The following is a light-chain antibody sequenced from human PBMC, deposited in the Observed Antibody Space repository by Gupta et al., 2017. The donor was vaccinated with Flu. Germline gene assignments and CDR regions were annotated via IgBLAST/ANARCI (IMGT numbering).Light chain of an antibody. V-gene: IGKV1-5*03. J-gene: IGKJ1*01. CDR2: RAS. CDR3: QQYASDPWT. Sequence: LIFRASTLHGGVPSTLSGSGSETDFTLTITSLKPDDVATYYCQQYASDPWTFGQGTKVEF.